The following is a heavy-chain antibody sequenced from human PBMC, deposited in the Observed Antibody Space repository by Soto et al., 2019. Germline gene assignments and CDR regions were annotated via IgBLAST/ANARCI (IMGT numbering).Heavy chain of an antibody. CDR1: GGSISSYY. CDR2: IYYSGST. J-gene: IGHJ5*02. CDR3: ARVSPVGIAVAGEIDP. D-gene: IGHD6-19*01. Sequence: SETLSLTCTVSGGSISSYYWSWIRQPPGKGLEWIGYIYYSGSTNYNPSLKSRVTISVDTSKNQFSLKLSSVTAADTAVYYCARVSPVGIAVAGEIDPWGQGTLVTVSS. V-gene: IGHV4-59*01.